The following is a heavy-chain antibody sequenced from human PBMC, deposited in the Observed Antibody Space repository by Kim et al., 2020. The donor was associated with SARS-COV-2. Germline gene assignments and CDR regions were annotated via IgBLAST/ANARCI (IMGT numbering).Heavy chain of an antibody. V-gene: IGHV4-39*01. D-gene: IGHD6-13*01. Sequence: PKSRVTISVDTSKNQFSLKLSSVTTADTAVYYCARRFSSSWYNKVWYFDLWGRGTLVTVSS. CDR3: ARRFSSSWYNKVWYFDL. J-gene: IGHJ2*01.